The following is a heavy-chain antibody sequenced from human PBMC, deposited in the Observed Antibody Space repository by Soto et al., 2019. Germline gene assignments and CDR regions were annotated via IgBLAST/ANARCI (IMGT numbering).Heavy chain of an antibody. Sequence: GFLKIFFKDLWYNFTSYWIGLGRQSPGKGLEWIAIICPGDCDTCYGHSFKGQVTISTDKSISTAYLQRSSLKASDTAMYYCARLPRGSNSWYCDAFDIWGQGTLVTVSS. D-gene: IGHD6-13*01. CDR2: ICPGDCDT. V-gene: IGHV5-51*01. CDR1: WYNFTSYW. J-gene: IGHJ3*02. CDR3: ARLPRGSNSWYCDAFDI.